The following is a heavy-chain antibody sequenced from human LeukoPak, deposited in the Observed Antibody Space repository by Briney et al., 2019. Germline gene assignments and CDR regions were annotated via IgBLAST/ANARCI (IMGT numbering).Heavy chain of an antibody. Sequence: SETLSLTCAVYGGSFSGYYWSWIRQPPGKGLEWIGEINHSGSTNYNPSLTSRVTISVDTSKNQFSLKLSSVTAADTAVYYCARLPAGVLRYFDGVPFDYWGQGTLVTVSS. CDR1: GGSFSGYY. CDR3: ARLPAGVLRYFDGVPFDY. J-gene: IGHJ4*02. CDR2: INHSGST. V-gene: IGHV4-34*01. D-gene: IGHD3-9*01.